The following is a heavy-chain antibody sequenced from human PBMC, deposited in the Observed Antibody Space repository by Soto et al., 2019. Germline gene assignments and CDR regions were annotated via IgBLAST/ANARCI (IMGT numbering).Heavy chain of an antibody. CDR1: GFTITYYG. CDR3: ARNFAPQGQYNFDY. V-gene: IGHV3-33*01. D-gene: IGHD5-18*01. Sequence: GGSLRLSCAASGFTITYYGMHWVRQAPGKGLEWVAALSSDGVSEYYADSVKGRFSVSRDNIKNSMFLQISSLKGEDTSVYFCARNFAPQGQYNFDYWGQGTLVTVSS. J-gene: IGHJ4*02. CDR2: LSSDGVSE.